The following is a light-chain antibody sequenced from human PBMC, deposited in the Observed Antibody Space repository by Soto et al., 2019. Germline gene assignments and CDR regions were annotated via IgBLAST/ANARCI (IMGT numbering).Light chain of an antibody. CDR1: QSISTY. CDR3: QKRRNLLS. V-gene: IGKV3-11*01. Sequence: EVVLTQSPATLSLSPGEXATLSCRASQSISTYLTWYQQKPGQAPRLLIYDASNRATGIPARFSGSGSGTDFTLTISSLEPEDFAVYYCQKRRNLLSFRGGTKVDIK. CDR2: DAS. J-gene: IGKJ4*01.